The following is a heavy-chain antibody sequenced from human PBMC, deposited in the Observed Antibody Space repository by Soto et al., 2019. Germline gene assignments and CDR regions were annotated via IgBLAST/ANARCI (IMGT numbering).Heavy chain of an antibody. CDR2: INPKSGGT. D-gene: IGHD4-4*01. Sequence: ASVKVSCKASGYTFTGYYIHWVRQAPGQGLEWMGWINPKSGGTSYAQKFQGRVTISADKFTGTAYMEMTGLRSDDTAVYYCAGDPDSHYNDSHASSYPWGQGTLVTVSS. J-gene: IGHJ5*02. CDR3: AGDPDSHYNDSHASSYP. V-gene: IGHV1-2*02. CDR1: GYTFTGYY.